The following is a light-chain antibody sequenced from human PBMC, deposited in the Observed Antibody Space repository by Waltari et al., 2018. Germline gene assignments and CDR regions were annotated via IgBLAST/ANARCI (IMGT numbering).Light chain of an antibody. J-gene: IGLJ2*01. V-gene: IGLV1-40*01. Sequence: QSVLTQPPSVSGAPGQSVPISCTGSSSNIGARYDVHWYQQVPGAAPKLLIYGNTNRPSGVPDRFSVSKSGTSASLAITGLQAEDEADYYCQSYDSSLSVLFGGGTKLTVL. CDR3: QSYDSSLSVL. CDR2: GNT. CDR1: SSNIGARYD.